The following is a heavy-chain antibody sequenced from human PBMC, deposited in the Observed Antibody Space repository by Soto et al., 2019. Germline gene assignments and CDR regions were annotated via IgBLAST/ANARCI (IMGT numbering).Heavy chain of an antibody. J-gene: IGHJ4*02. CDR3: ARDREGYSGFDYPAY. CDR1: GLTFSRYA. Sequence: QVQLVESGGGVVQPGRSLRLPCAASGLTFSRYAMHWVRQAPGKGLEWVAIISYGGSNKYYADSVRGRFTISRDNSNNTLYLQMNSLRAEDTAVYYCARDREGYSGFDYPAYWGQGTLVTVSS. D-gene: IGHD5-12*01. CDR2: ISYGGSNK. V-gene: IGHV3-30-3*01.